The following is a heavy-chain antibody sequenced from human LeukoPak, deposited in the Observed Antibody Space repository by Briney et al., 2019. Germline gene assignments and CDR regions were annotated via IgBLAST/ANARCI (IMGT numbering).Heavy chain of an antibody. Sequence: GGSLRLSCAASGFTFNTYSMNWVRQAPGKGLEWVSSISDNSNYIYYSDSVEGRFTISRDNAKNSLYLQMNSLRAEDTAVYYCARDIPVSGWYSVPDYFDYWGQGTLVTVSS. J-gene: IGHJ4*02. CDR1: GFTFNTYS. V-gene: IGHV3-21*01. D-gene: IGHD6-19*01. CDR2: ISDNSNYI. CDR3: ARDIPVSGWYSVPDYFDY.